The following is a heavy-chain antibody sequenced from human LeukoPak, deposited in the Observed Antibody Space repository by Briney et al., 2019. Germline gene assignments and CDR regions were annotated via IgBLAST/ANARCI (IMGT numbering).Heavy chain of an antibody. CDR3: AKNIYLRLSPFDY. D-gene: IGHD2/OR15-2a*01. J-gene: IGHJ4*02. Sequence: GGSLRLSCAASGFTFSSLWMTWVRQAPGKGLEWVSAISGSGGSTYYADSVKGRFTISRDNSKNTLYLQMNSLRAEDTAVYYCAKNIYLRLSPFDYWGQGTLVTVSS. CDR2: ISGSGGST. CDR1: GFTFSSLW. V-gene: IGHV3-23*01.